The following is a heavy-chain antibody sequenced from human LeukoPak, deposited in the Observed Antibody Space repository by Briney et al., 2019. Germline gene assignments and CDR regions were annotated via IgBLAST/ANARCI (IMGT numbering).Heavy chain of an antibody. J-gene: IGHJ6*02. CDR2: TYYSGST. D-gene: IGHD1-26*01. V-gene: IGHV4-59*08. CDR1: GGSISSYY. CDR3: ARHGTSSYYYYAMDV. Sequence: SETLSLTCTVSGGSISSYYWSWIRQPPGKGLEWIGYTYYSGSTNYNPSLKSRVTMSVDPSKNQFSLKLTSVTAADTAVYYCARHGTSSYYYYAMDVWGQGTTVTVSS.